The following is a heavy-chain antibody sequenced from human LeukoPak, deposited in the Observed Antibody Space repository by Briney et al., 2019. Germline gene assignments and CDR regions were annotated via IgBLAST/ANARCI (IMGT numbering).Heavy chain of an antibody. D-gene: IGHD2-15*01. J-gene: IGHJ4*02. V-gene: IGHV4-4*07. Sequence: SSETLSLTCTVSGGSISSYYWSWIRQPAGKGLGWIGRIYTSGSTNYNPSLKSRVTMSVDTSKNQFSLKLSSVTAADTAVYYCASSVGGPFDYWGQGTLVTVSS. CDR2: IYTSGST. CDR1: GGSISSYY. CDR3: ASSVGGPFDY.